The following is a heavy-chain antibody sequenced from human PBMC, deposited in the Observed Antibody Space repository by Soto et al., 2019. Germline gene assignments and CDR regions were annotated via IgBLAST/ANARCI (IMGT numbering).Heavy chain of an antibody. CDR2: IYYSGST. J-gene: IGHJ4*02. V-gene: IGHV4-59*01. CDR1: HRSISSYY. Sequence: ASETLSVTCTVSHRSISSYYWSWIRQPPGKGLEWIGYIYYSGSTNYNPSLKSRVTISVDTSKNQFSLKLSSVTAADTAVYYCARSDGRYWGQGTLVTSPQ. CDR3: ARSDGRY.